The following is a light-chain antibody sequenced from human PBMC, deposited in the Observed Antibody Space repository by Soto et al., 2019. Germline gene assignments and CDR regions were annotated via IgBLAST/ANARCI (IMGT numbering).Light chain of an antibody. CDR2: EGS. Sequence: QSVLTQPASVSGSPKQSITISCTGTTSDAGSYYTVSWYQHHPGKAPKLIIYEGSKRPSGVSNRFSGSTSGNTASLTISGLQAEDEADYYCCSYGGGSPLVFGGGTKVTVL. J-gene: IGLJ2*01. V-gene: IGLV2-23*01. CDR3: CSYGGGSPLV. CDR1: TSDAGSYYT.